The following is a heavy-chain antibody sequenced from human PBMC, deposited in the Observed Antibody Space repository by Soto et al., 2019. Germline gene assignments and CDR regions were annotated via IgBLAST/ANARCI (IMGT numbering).Heavy chain of an antibody. V-gene: IGHV3-11*01. CDR2: ISSSGSTI. CDR3: ARDTPDLYYYDSSGYIVY. J-gene: IGHJ4*02. Sequence: SGGSLRLSCAASGFTFSDYYMSWIRQAPGKGLEWVSYISSSGSTIYYADSVKGQFTISRDNAKNSLYLQMNSLRAEDTAVYYCARDTPDLYYYDSSGYIVYWGQGTLVTVSS. D-gene: IGHD3-22*01. CDR1: GFTFSDYY.